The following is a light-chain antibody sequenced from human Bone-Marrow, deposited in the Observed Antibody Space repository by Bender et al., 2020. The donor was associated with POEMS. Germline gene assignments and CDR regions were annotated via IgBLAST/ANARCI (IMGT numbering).Light chain of an antibody. CDR3: CSYAGANILI. CDR1: SSDVGNYNI. J-gene: IGLJ2*01. Sequence: QSALTQPASVSGSPGQSVTITCTGTSSDVGNYNIVSWYQQHPGKAPKLMIYEDTKRPSGISTRFSGSRSGSTASLTISGLQDEDEANYYCCSYAGANILIFGGGTKLTVL. V-gene: IGLV2-23*01. CDR2: EDT.